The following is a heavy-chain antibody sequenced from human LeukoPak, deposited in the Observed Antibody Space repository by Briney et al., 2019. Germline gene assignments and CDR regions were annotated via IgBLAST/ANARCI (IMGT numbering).Heavy chain of an antibody. J-gene: IGHJ6*02. CDR3: ARVGTVTTYYYYYGMDV. V-gene: IGHV3-21*01. D-gene: IGHD4-17*01. Sequence: GGSLRLSCAASGFTFSSYSMNWVRQAPGKGLEWVSSISSSSSYIYYADSVKGRFTISRDNAKNSLYLQMNSLRAEDTAVYYCARVGTVTTYYYYYGMDVWGQGTTVTVSS. CDR1: GFTFSSYS. CDR2: ISSSSSYI.